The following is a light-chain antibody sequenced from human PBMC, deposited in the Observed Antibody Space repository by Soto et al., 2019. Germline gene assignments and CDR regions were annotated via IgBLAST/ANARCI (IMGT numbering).Light chain of an antibody. CDR2: AAS. CDR1: QGIRND. J-gene: IGKJ1*01. V-gene: IGKV1-17*01. CDR3: QQYYSYAWT. Sequence: DIQMTQSPSSLSTSVGDRVTITCRASQGIRNDLGWYQQKPGKAPKRLIYAASTLQSGVPSRFSGSGSGTDFTLTISCLQSEDFATYYCQQYYSYAWTFGQGTKVDIK.